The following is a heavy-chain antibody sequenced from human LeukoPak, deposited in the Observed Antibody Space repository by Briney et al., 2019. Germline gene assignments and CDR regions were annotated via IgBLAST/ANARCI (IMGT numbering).Heavy chain of an antibody. CDR1: GGSISSGGYY. J-gene: IGHJ6*02. CDR3: ARESSGSYLYYYGMDV. CDR2: IYYSGST. Sequence: SETLSLTCTVSGGSISSGGYYWSWIRQHPGKGLEWIGYIYYSGSTYYNPSLKSRVTISVDTSKNQFSLKLSSVTAADTAVYYCARESSGSYLYYYGMDVWGQGTTVTVSS. D-gene: IGHD3-10*01. V-gene: IGHV4-31*03.